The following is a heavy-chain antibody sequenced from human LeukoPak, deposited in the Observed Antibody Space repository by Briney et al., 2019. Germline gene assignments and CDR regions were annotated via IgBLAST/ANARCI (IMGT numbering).Heavy chain of an antibody. CDR3: ARDEVPGYY. Sequence: GGSLRLSCAASGFTFSSYVMHWVRQAPGKGLEWVAIISYDGSNEYYADSVKGRFTISRDNAKNSLYLQMNSLRAEDTAVYYCARDEVPGYYWGQGTLVTVSS. V-gene: IGHV3-30*04. CDR2: ISYDGSNE. J-gene: IGHJ4*02. CDR1: GFTFSSYV. D-gene: IGHD2-2*01.